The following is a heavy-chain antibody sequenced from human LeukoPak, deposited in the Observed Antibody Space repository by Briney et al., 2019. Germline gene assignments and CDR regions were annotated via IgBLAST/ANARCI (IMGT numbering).Heavy chain of an antibody. D-gene: IGHD3-3*01. CDR3: ARHDFWSGYDAFDI. V-gene: IGHV4-59*08. CDR1: GGSISSYY. Sequence: SETLSLTCTVSGGSISSYYWSWIRQPPGKGLEWIGYIYYSGSTNYNPSLKSRVTISVDTSKNQFSLKLSSVTAADTAVYHCARHDFWSGYDAFDIWGQGTMVTVSS. J-gene: IGHJ3*02. CDR2: IYYSGST.